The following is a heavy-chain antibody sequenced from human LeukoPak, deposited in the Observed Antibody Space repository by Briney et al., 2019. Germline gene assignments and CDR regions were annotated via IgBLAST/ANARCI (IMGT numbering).Heavy chain of an antibody. J-gene: IGHJ4*02. Sequence: GASVKVSCKASGYTFTSYDINWVRQATGQGLEWMGWMNPNRGNTGYAQKFQGRVTMTRNTSISTAYMELSSLRSEDTAVYYCARVRSAYRYSSSWYFFTLWGQGTLVTVSS. CDR2: MNPNRGNT. D-gene: IGHD6-13*01. CDR1: GYTFTSYD. CDR3: ARVRSAYRYSSSWYFFTL. V-gene: IGHV1-8*01.